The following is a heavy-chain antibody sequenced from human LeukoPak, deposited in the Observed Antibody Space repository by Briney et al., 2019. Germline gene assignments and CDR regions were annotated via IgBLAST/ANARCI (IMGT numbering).Heavy chain of an antibody. CDR3: GGGRGWILEI. Sequence: GGSLRLSCAASGFTFSTYLMTWVRQAPRKGLEWVADIKQDGSEKHYVASVKGRFTISRDNAKRPVSLQMNSLRGEDTAVYYWGGGRGWILEIWGQEALVTVSS. V-gene: IGHV3-7*04. CDR1: GFTFSTYL. CDR2: IKQDGSEK. D-gene: IGHD5-12*01. J-gene: IGHJ4*03.